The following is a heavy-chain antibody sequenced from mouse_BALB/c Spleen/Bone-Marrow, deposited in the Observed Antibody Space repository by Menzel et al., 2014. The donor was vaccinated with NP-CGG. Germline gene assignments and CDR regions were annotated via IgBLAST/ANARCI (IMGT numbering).Heavy chain of an antibody. J-gene: IGHJ4*01. CDR1: GFTFSDYY. CDR3: ARHLYGNYGAMDY. CDR2: ISNGGGST. Sequence: DVMLVESGGSLVQPGGSLKLSCATSGFTFSDYYMYWVRQTPEKRLEWVAYISNGGGSTYYPDTVKGRFTISRDNAKNTLYLQMSRLKSEDTAMYYCARHLYGNYGAMDYWGQGTSVTVSS. D-gene: IGHD2-1*01. V-gene: IGHV5-12*02.